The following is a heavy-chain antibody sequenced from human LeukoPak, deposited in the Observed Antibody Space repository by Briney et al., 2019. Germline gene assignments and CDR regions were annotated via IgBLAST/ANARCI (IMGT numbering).Heavy chain of an antibody. J-gene: IGHJ4*02. CDR3: AKDFRIGYSAHFDY. V-gene: IGHV3-23*01. CDR1: GFTFRSHA. Sequence: GGSLRLSCVGSGFTFRSHAMSGVRQAPEKGLEFVSGIYENGGTTYYADSVKGRFSISRDNSKNTLYLQMDSLRGEDTAVYYCAKDFRIGYSAHFDYWGQGALVTVSS. CDR2: IYENGGTT. D-gene: IGHD2-21*01.